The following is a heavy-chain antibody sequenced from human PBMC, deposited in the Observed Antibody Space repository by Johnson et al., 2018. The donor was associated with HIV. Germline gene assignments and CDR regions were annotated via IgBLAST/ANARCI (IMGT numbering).Heavy chain of an antibody. CDR3: ARDSKARFPTITMIDAFDI. CDR1: GFTFSSYA. Sequence: QVQLVESGGGVVQPGRSLRLSCAASGFTFSSYAMHWVRQAPGKGLEWVAVISYDGSNKFYADSVKGRFTISRDHSKNTLYLQMNSLRAEDTAVYYCARDSKARFPTITMIDAFDIWGQGTMVTVSS. V-gene: IGHV3-30*04. CDR2: ISYDGSNK. J-gene: IGHJ3*02. D-gene: IGHD3-22*01.